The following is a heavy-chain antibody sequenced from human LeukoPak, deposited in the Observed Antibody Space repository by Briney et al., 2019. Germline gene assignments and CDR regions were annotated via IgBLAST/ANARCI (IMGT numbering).Heavy chain of an antibody. Sequence: ETLSLTCAVYGGSFSCYYWSWIRQPPGKGLEWIGEINHSGSTNYNPSLKSRVTISVDTSKNQSSLKLSSVPAADTAVYYCARAAYSSSHYFDYWGQGTLVTVSS. CDR1: GGSFSCYY. D-gene: IGHD6-13*01. CDR2: INHSGST. V-gene: IGHV4-34*01. J-gene: IGHJ4*02. CDR3: ARAAYSSSHYFDY.